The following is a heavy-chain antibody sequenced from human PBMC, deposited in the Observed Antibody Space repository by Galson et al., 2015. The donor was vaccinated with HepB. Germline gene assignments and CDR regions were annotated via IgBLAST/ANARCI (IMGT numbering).Heavy chain of an antibody. V-gene: IGHV1-2*02. D-gene: IGHD6-19*01. Sequence: SVKVSCKASGYTFTGYYMHWVRQAPGQGPEWMGWINPNSGGTNYAQKFQGRVTMTRDTSISTAYMELSRLRSDDTAVYCCARESRTGEYSSGWYDYWGQGTLVTVSS. CDR3: ARESRTGEYSSGWYDY. CDR1: GYTFTGYY. J-gene: IGHJ4*02. CDR2: INPNSGGT.